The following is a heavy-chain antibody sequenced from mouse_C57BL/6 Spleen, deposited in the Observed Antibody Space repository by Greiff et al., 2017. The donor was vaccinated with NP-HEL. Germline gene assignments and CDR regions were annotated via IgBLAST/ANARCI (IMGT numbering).Heavy chain of an antibody. CDR2: LNPNNGGT. CDR3: ARVGLGLCYFDD. CDR1: GYTFTDYN. Sequence: VQLQQSGPELVKPGASVKMSCKASGYTFTDYNMHWVKQSHGKSLEWIGYLNPNNGGTSYNQKFKGKATLTANTSSSTAYMELRSLTSEDSAVYYCARVGLGLCYFDDGGQGTTLTVSS. D-gene: IGHD4-1*01. J-gene: IGHJ2*01. V-gene: IGHV1-22*01.